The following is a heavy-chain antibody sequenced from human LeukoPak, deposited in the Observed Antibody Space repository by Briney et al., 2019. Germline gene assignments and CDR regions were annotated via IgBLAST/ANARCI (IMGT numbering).Heavy chain of an antibody. CDR3: ARDTGYCSGGSCYHNYFDF. Sequence: SETLSLTCTVSGGSVSSGSFYWSWIRQTPGKGLEWIGYIYYTRSTNYNPSLKSRVTISVDTSKNQFSLKLSSVTVADTAVYYCARDTGYCSGGSCYHNYFDFWGQGALVTVSS. J-gene: IGHJ4*02. V-gene: IGHV4-61*01. D-gene: IGHD2-15*01. CDR1: GGSVSSGSFY. CDR2: IYYTRST.